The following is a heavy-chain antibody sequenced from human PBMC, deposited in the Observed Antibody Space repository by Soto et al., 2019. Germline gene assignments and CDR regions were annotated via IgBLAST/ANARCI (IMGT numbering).Heavy chain of an antibody. CDR3: ARVGTGSSTPLEI. CDR1: GFMFTRST. J-gene: IGHJ3*02. V-gene: IGHV3-21*01. Sequence: GGSLRLSCVASGFMFTRSTMNWVRQAPGKGLEWVSSITSASDYIFYADSVKGRFTISRDNAKNSLYLQMNSLRAEDTAVYYCARVGTGSSTPLEIWGQGTMVTVSS. CDR2: ITSASDYI. D-gene: IGHD3-3*01.